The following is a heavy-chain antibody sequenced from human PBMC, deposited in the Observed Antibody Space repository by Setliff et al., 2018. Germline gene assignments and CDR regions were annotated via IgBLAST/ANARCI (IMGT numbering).Heavy chain of an antibody. Sequence: PSETLSLTCTVSGGSISSGSYYWSWIRRPAGKGLEWIGRIYTSGSTNYNPSLKSRVTISVDTSKNQFSLKLSSVTAADTAVYYCARGPVMIVATGYFDYWGQGTLVTVSS. D-gene: IGHD3-22*01. CDR1: GGSISSGSYY. V-gene: IGHV4-61*02. CDR3: ARGPVMIVATGYFDY. CDR2: IYTSGST. J-gene: IGHJ4*02.